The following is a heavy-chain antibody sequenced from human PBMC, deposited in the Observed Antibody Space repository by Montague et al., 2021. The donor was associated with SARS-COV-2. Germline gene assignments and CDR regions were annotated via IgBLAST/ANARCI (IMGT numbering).Heavy chain of an antibody. Sequence: SETLSLTCTVSGGSINNYFWSWIRQPPGKGLEWVGYISDSGSTKYNPSLQSRVTISVDTARNQFSLKLLSVTAADTALYYCSRVESSVPWEYWGQGTLVSVSS. CDR3: SRVESSVPWEY. CDR2: ISDSGST. J-gene: IGHJ4*02. D-gene: IGHD3-22*01. CDR1: GGSINNYF. V-gene: IGHV4-59*08.